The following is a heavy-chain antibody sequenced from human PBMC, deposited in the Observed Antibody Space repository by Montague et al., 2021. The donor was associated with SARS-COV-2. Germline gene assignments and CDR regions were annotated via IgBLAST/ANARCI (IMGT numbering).Heavy chain of an antibody. CDR2: INYGRST. D-gene: IGHD6-13*01. CDR1: GDSIKNYY. CDR3: ARQNGKGVYDGCFHP. Sequence: SETLSLTCTVPGDSIKNYYWNWIRQSPGKGLEWIGYINYGRSTNYNPSLKNRVSISLDTSRNQFFLTLNSVTVADTAVYFCARQNGKGVYDGCFHPWGQGTLVSVS. V-gene: IGHV4-59*08. J-gene: IGHJ5*02.